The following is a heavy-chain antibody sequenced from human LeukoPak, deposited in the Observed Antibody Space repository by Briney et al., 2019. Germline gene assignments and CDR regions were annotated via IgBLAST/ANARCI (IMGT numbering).Heavy chain of an antibody. D-gene: IGHD3-22*01. CDR2: INPNSGGT. CDR3: ARVVIDYYDSSGSTEGLFDI. Sequence: ASVKVSCKASGYTFTGYYMHWVRQAPGQGLEWMGWINPNSGGTNYAQKFQGRVTMTRDTSISTAYMELSRLRSDDTAVYYCARVVIDYYDSSGSTEGLFDIWGQGTMVTVSS. CDR1: GYTFTGYY. V-gene: IGHV1-2*02. J-gene: IGHJ3*02.